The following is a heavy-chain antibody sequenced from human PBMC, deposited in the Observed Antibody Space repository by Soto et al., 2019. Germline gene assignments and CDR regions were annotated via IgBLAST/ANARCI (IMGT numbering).Heavy chain of an antibody. Sequence: EVQLLESGGGLVQPGGSLRLSCAASGFTFSSYAMTWVRQTPGRGLRWVSTVTAGGGNTYHADSVKGRFTISRDTSKNALYLQMNSLRVEDTAIYHCARLYSRAYDIWGQGTMVTVSS. J-gene: IGHJ3*02. V-gene: IGHV3-23*01. D-gene: IGHD2-15*01. CDR3: ARLYSRAYDI. CDR1: GFTFSSYA. CDR2: VTAGGGNT.